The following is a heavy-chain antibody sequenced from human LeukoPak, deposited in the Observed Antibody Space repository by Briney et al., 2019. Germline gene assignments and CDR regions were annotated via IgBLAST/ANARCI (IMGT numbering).Heavy chain of an antibody. CDR3: ARQQGFEFDWDSSDAFDI. V-gene: IGHV1-2*02. CDR2: INPNSGGT. J-gene: IGHJ3*02. CDR1: GYTFTGYY. D-gene: IGHD3-9*01. Sequence: ASVKVSCKASGYTFTGYYMHWVRQAPGQGLEWMGWINPNSGGTNYAQKFQGRVTMTRDTSISTAYMELSRLRSDDTAVYYCARQQGFEFDWDSSDAFDIWGQGTMVTVSS.